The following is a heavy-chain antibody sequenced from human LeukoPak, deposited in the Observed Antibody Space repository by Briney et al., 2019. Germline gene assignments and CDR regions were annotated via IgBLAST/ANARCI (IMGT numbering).Heavy chain of an antibody. Sequence: RSGGSLRLSCAASGFTFSSYWMHWVRQAPGKGLVWVSRINSDGGITTYADSVRGRFTISRDNAKSTLYLQMNSLRAEDTAVYYCASSTQISKYADYWGQGALVTVSS. V-gene: IGHV3-74*01. CDR3: ASSTQISKYADY. CDR1: GFTFSSYW. D-gene: IGHD2-2*01. J-gene: IGHJ4*02. CDR2: INSDGGIT.